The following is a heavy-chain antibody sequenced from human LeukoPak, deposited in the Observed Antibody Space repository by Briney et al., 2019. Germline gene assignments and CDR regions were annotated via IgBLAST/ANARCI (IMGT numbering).Heavy chain of an antibody. V-gene: IGHV3-23*01. CDR2: ISGSGGST. J-gene: IGHJ4*02. CDR3: AKRPYYDILTGHFDY. CDR1: GFTFSSYA. D-gene: IGHD3-9*01. Sequence: GGSLRLSCAASGFTFSSYAMSWVRQAPGKGLEWVSAISGSGGSTYYADSVKGRFTISRDNSKNTLYLQMNSLRAADTAVYYCAKRPYYDILTGHFDYWGQGTLVTVSS.